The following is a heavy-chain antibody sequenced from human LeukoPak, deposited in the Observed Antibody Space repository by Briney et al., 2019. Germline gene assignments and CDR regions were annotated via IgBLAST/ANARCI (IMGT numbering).Heavy chain of an antibody. CDR3: ARATHYSGSTGGPYMDV. V-gene: IGHV4-31*03. Sequence: PSETLSLTCTVSGGSISSSSYYWGWIRQPPGKGLEWIAHIYHAGSTHDNPSLRGRVAISLDTSANQFSLRLSSVTAADTAVYFCARATHYSGSTGGPYMDVWGQGTTVTVSS. CDR1: GGSISSSSYY. CDR2: IYHAGST. D-gene: IGHD3-22*01. J-gene: IGHJ6*03.